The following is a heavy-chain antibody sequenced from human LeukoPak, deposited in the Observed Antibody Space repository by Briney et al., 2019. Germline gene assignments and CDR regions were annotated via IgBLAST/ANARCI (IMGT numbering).Heavy chain of an antibody. V-gene: IGHV3-23*01. CDR1: GFTFSSYA. CDR3: AKTFVGYSGSYYFDY. Sequence: GGSLRLSCAASGFTFSSYAMSWVRQAPGKGLEWVSAISGSGGSTYYADSVKGRFTISRDNSKNTLYLQMNSLRAEDTAVYYCAKTFVGYSGSYYFDYWGQGTLVTVSS. D-gene: IGHD1-26*01. J-gene: IGHJ4*02. CDR2: ISGSGGST.